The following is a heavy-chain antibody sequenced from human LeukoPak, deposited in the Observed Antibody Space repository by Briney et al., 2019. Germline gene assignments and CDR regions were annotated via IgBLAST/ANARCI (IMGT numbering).Heavy chain of an antibody. D-gene: IGHD3-10*01. CDR2: ISSGSTYI. CDR3: AKDSYYYGSGSYYLYYYYYMDV. V-gene: IGHV3-21*01. J-gene: IGHJ6*03. CDR1: GFTFSTYS. Sequence: GGSLRLSCAASGFTFSTYSMNWVRQAPGKGLEWVSSISSGSTYIYYADSVKGRFTISRDNSKNTLYLQMNSLRAEDTAVYYCAKDSYYYGSGSYYLYYYYYMDVWGKGTTVTISS.